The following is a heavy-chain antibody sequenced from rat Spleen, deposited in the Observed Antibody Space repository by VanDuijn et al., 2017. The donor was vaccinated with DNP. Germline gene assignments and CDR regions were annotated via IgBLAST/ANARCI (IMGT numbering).Heavy chain of an antibody. D-gene: IGHD1-11*01. Sequence: EVRLVESGGGLVQPGRSLKLSCAASGFTFSDYNMAWVRQAPKKGLEWVAAISTGGGNTYYRDSVKGRFTVSRDNAKSSLYLQMNSLRSEDTATYYCARDNYGGYYWGHGVMVTVSS. CDR3: ARDNYGGYY. CDR2: ISTGGGNT. J-gene: IGHJ2*01. CDR1: GFTFSDYN. V-gene: IGHV5S23*01.